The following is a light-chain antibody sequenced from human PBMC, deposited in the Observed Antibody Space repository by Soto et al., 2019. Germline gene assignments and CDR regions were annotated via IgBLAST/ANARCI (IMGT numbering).Light chain of an antibody. CDR1: QSISSW. CDR2: DAS. Sequence: DIQMTQSPSTLSASVGDRVTITCRASQSISSWLAWYHQKPGKAPKLLIYDASSLESGVPSRFSGSGSGTEFTLTISSLQPDDFATYYCQQYNSYEAFGQGTKVEIK. V-gene: IGKV1-5*01. CDR3: QQYNSYEA. J-gene: IGKJ1*01.